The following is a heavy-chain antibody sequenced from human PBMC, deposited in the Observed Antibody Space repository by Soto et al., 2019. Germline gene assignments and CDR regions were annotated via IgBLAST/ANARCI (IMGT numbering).Heavy chain of an antibody. J-gene: IGHJ6*02. CDR2: IIPIFGTA. Sequence: SVKVSCKVSGYTLTELSMHWVRQAPGQGLEWMGGIIPIFGTANYAQKFQGRVTITADESTSTAYMELSSLRSEDTAVYYCARGGYDILITNYYYYGMDVWGQGTTVTVSS. CDR3: ARGGYDILITNYYYYGMDV. D-gene: IGHD3-9*01. V-gene: IGHV1-69*13. CDR1: GYTLTELS.